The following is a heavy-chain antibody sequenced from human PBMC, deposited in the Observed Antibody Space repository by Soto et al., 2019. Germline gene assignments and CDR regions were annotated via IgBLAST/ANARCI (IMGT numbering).Heavy chain of an antibody. CDR1: GGSISRSSFY. CDR2: VDYGGST. CDR3: GMRTAARPPTWYFDL. V-gene: IGHV4-39*01. J-gene: IGHJ2*01. Sequence: PSETLSLPCTASGGSISRSSFYWGWVRQPPGKGLEWIGSVDYGGSTYYNPSLKSRVTMSVDTSKTQFSLELRSVTAADTAVYYCGMRTAARPPTWYFDLWGRGTLVTVSS. D-gene: IGHD6-6*01.